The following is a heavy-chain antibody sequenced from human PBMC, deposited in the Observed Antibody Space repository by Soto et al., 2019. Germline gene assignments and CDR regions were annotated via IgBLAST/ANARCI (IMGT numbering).Heavy chain of an antibody. Sequence: QVQLQESGSRLVRPSQPLSLPCSVSGGSVSSGGYSWSWLRQAPGMGLEWIGFISPSGGPPYNPSLKSRVSISVDTSKNQISLELSSVTAADTAVYYCTRGVLAWGPGTMVTVSS. J-gene: IGHJ5*02. CDR1: GGSVSSGGYS. D-gene: IGHD2-8*01. V-gene: IGHV4-30-2*01. CDR2: ISPSGGP. CDR3: TRGVLA.